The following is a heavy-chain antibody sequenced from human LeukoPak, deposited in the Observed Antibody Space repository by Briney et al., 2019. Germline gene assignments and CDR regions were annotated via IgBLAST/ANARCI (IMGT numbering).Heavy chain of an antibody. CDR3: VRGGYRGFDYEY. Sequence: GESLRLSCAASGFTFSTYSMNWLRPAPGKGLEWVSSISPDSNYKYYVDSVKGRFTISRDNAKSSLYLQMNGLRAEDTAVYYCVRGGYRGFDYEYWGQGTLVTVSS. J-gene: IGHJ4*02. CDR2: ISPDSNYK. D-gene: IGHD5-12*01. CDR1: GFTFSTYS. V-gene: IGHV3-21*01.